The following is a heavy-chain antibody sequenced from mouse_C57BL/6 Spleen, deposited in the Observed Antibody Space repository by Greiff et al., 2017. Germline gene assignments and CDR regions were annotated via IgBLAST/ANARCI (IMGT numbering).Heavy chain of an antibody. CDR1: GYTFTSYW. Sequence: QVQLQQPGAELVKPGASVKLSCKASGYTFTSYWMHWVKQRPGQGLEWIGMIHPNSGSTNYNEKFKSKATLTVDKSSSTAYMQLSSLTSEDSAVXYCARRGIYYDYDDAMDYWGQGTSVTVSS. D-gene: IGHD2-4*01. CDR3: ARRGIYYDYDDAMDY. J-gene: IGHJ4*01. V-gene: IGHV1-64*01. CDR2: IHPNSGST.